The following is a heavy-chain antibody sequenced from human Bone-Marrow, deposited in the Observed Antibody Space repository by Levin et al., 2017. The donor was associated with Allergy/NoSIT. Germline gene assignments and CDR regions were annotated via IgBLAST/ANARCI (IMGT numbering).Heavy chain of an antibody. Sequence: GGSLRLSCAASGFTVSSNHMSWVRQAPGRGLEWVSIIHNHGSTYYADSVKGRFTISRDNSKNTLYLQMNSLRAEDTAVYYCARDPPYGDYWGQGTLVTVSS. CDR2: IHNHGST. J-gene: IGHJ4*02. V-gene: IGHV3-66*01. CDR3: ARDPPYGDY. D-gene: IGHD3-16*01. CDR1: GFTVSSNH.